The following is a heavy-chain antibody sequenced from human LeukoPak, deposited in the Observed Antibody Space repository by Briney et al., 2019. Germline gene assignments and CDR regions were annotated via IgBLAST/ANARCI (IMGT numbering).Heavy chain of an antibody. CDR1: GFTFDDYG. CDR3: ARRRVTVVRGVDITSYYFDY. J-gene: IGHJ4*02. CDR2: TNWNGGST. V-gene: IGHV3-20*04. D-gene: IGHD3-10*01. Sequence: GGSLRLSRAASGFTFDDYGMSWVRQAPGKGLEWVSGTNWNGGSTGYADSVKGRFTISRDNARNSLYLQMNSLGAEDTALYFCARRRVTVVRGVDITSYYFDYWGQGTLVTVSS.